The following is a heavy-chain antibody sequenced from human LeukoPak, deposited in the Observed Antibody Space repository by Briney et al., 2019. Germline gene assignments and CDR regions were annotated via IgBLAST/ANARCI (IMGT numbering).Heavy chain of an antibody. J-gene: IGHJ4*02. D-gene: IGHD3-3*01. V-gene: IGHV4-38-2*02. CDR1: GYSISSGYH. CDR2: IYHSGST. CDR3: ASDTTKITIFGVVIIPFDY. Sequence: SETLSLTCTVSGYSISSGYHWGWIRQPPGKGLEWIGSIYHSGSTYYNPSLKSRVTISVDTSKNQFSLKLSSVTAADTAVYYCASDTTKITIFGVVIIPFDYWGQGTLVTVSS.